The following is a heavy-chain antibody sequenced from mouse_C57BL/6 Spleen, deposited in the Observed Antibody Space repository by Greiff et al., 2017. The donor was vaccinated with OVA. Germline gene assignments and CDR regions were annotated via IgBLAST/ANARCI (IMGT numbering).Heavy chain of an antibody. Sequence: DVMLVESGGGLVKPGGSLKLSCAASGFTFSSYAMSWVRQTPEQRLEWVATISDGGSYTYYPDNVKGRFTISRDNANNNLYLQMSHLKSEDTAMYYCARRDFDYWGQGTTLTVSS. CDR2: ISDGGSYT. J-gene: IGHJ2*01. CDR1: GFTFSSYA. V-gene: IGHV5-4*03. CDR3: ARRDFDY.